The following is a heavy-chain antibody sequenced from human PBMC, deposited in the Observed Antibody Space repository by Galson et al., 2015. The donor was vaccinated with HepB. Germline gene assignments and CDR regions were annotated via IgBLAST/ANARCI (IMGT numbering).Heavy chain of an antibody. CDR1: GHTFTGYY. V-gene: IGHV1-2*02. CDR3: ARVTLLSGTRDY. CDR2: INPNSGGT. Sequence: SVKVSCKASGHTFTGYYMHWVRQAPGQGLEWMGWINPNSGGTNYAQKFQGRVTMTRDTSISTAYMELSRLRSDDTAVYYCARVTLLSGTRDYWGQGTLVTLSS. J-gene: IGHJ4*02. D-gene: IGHD5-12*01.